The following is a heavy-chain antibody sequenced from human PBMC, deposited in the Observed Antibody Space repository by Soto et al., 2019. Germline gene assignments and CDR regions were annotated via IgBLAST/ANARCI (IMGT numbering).Heavy chain of an antibody. J-gene: IGHJ6*02. Sequence: QVQLVQSGAEVKEPGSSVKVSCKASGGTFADFIMNWVRQTPGQGLEWMGGIVPMFGTATYAEKFKGRVTISATGSTGTAYRELTSLRSEDTAVYYCARNGTYSSSLSQYSGMDVWGQGTTVTVS. CDR1: GGTFADFI. CDR3: ARNGTYSSSLSQYSGMDV. V-gene: IGHV1-69*01. CDR2: IVPMFGTA. D-gene: IGHD6-6*01.